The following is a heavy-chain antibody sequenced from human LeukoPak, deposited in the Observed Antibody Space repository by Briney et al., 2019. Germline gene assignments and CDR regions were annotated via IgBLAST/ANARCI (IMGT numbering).Heavy chain of an antibody. Sequence: GGSLRLSCAASGFTFSDYEMNWVRQAPGKGLEWVSGISGSGGSTYYPDSVKGRSTISRDNSKSTLYLQMNSLRAEDTAVYYCAKDDPYGLGSPVGAFDYWGQGTLVTVSS. CDR2: ISGSGGST. CDR3: AKDDPYGLGSPVGAFDY. J-gene: IGHJ4*02. CDR1: GFTFSDYE. V-gene: IGHV3-23*01. D-gene: IGHD3-10*01.